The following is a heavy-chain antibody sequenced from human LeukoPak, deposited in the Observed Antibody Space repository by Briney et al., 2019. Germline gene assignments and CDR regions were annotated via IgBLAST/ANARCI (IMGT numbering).Heavy chain of an antibody. D-gene: IGHD2-2*01. Sequence: SETLSLTCTVSGGSIRSGDNYWSWIRQPPGKGLEWIGYIYYSGSTYYNPSLKSRVTISVYTSQNHFSLKLSSVTAADTAVYYCARERPSSTGNWFDPWGQGTLVTVSS. CDR3: ARERPSSTGNWFDP. V-gene: IGHV4-30-4*01. J-gene: IGHJ5*02. CDR2: IYYSGST. CDR1: GGSIRSGDNY.